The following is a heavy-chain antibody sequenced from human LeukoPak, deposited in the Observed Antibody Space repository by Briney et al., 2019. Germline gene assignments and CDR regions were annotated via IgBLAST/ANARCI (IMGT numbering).Heavy chain of an antibody. D-gene: IGHD6-19*01. CDR1: GYTLTELS. Sequence: ASVTVSFKVSGYTLTELSMHWVRQAPGKGREWMGGFDPEDGETIYAQKFQGRVTMTEDTSTDTAYMELSSLRSEDTAVYYCATDPDSSGWYRVPQFDYWGQGTLVTVSS. CDR3: ATDPDSSGWYRVPQFDY. J-gene: IGHJ4*02. CDR2: FDPEDGET. V-gene: IGHV1-24*01.